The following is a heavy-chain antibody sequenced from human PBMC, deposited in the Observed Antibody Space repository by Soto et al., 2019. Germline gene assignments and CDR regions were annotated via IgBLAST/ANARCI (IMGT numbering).Heavy chain of an antibody. J-gene: IGHJ4*02. V-gene: IGHV5-10-1*01. D-gene: IGHD3-22*01. CDR1: GYSFTTYW. CDR2: IDPSDSHT. Sequence: PGESLKISCKGSGYSFTTYWINWLRQMPGRGLEWMGRIDPSDSHTNYSPSFQGHVTISADKSISTAYLQWSSLKASDAAMYYCARSQANYYDTFGYFVYWSQGTLVTVSS. CDR3: ARSQANYYDTFGYFVY.